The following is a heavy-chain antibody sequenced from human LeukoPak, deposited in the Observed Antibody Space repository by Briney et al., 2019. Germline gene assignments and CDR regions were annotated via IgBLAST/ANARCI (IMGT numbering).Heavy chain of an antibody. CDR3: TRDRSAWQQLQLY. CDR1: GFTVSSNY. CDR2: IYSGGST. V-gene: IGHV3-66*01. D-gene: IGHD6-13*01. Sequence: GGSLRLSCAASGFTVSSNYMSWVRQAPGKGLEWVSVIYSGGSTYYADSVKGRFTISRDNSKNTLYLQMNSLRAEDTAVYYCTRDRSAWQQLQLYWGQGTLVTVSS. J-gene: IGHJ4*02.